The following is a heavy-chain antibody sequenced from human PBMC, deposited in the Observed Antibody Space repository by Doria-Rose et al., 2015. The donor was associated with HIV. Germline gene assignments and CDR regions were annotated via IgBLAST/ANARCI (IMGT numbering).Heavy chain of an antibody. CDR1: GGSFSGYY. D-gene: IGHD1-1*01. V-gene: IGHV4-34*01. Sequence: QVQLQQWGAGLAQPSETLSLTCAVFGGSFSGYYWSWIRQRPGKGLEWTGAINHSGSTNYTTSLKSRVTISLDTFKNLFSLKLSCVTAADTAVYYCARGLLRGGWNDVDYYYGMDVWGRGTTVTASS. CDR2: INHSGST. J-gene: IGHJ6*02. CDR3: ARGLLRGGWNDVDYYYGMDV.